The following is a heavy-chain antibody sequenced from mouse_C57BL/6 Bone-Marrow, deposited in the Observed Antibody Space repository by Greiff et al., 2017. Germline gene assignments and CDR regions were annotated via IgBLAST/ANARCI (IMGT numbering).Heavy chain of an antibody. D-gene: IGHD2-1*01. Sequence: QVQLQQSGPGLVAPSQSLSITCTVSGFSLTSYGVDWVRQPPGKGLELLGVIWGGGSTDYNSALMYRLSISKDNTEGQVFSKMKSLQTDDTAMYYCAKHGIYYGNYDAMDYWGQGSSVTVSS. CDR2: IWGGGST. CDR1: GFSLTSYG. J-gene: IGHJ4*01. V-gene: IGHV2-9*01. CDR3: AKHGIYYGNYDAMDY.